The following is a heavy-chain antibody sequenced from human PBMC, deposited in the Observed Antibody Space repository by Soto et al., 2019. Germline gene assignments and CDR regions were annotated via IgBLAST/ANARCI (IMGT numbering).Heavy chain of an antibody. CDR3: ARGGSSSNGAIDY. CDR1: VYIVTSYY. V-gene: IGHV1-2*02. Sequence: SAKIAYKTCVYIVTSYYIHWVRQAPGQGLEWMGWINPNSGDTKYAQNFQGRVTMTRDTSITTAYMEFSRLTSDDTAVYYWARGGSSSNGAIDYWGQGTLVTVSA. J-gene: IGHJ4*02. CDR2: INPNSGDT. D-gene: IGHD6-13*01.